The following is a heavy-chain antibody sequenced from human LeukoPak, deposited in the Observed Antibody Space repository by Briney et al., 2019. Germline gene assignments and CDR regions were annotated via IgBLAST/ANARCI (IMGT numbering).Heavy chain of an antibody. J-gene: IGHJ5*02. D-gene: IGHD3-22*01. CDR2: MYYSGST. CDR1: GGSISSGDYY. V-gene: IGHV4-30-4*01. Sequence: SETLSLTCTVSGGSISSGDYYWSWIRQPPGKGLEWIAYMYYSGSTYYNPSLKSRVTMAADTSKNQLSLKLSSVTAADTAVYYCARPYYYDSRIDPWGQGILVTVSS. CDR3: ARPYYYDSRIDP.